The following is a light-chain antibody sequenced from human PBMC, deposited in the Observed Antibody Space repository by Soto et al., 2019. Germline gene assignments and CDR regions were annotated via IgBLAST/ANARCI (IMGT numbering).Light chain of an antibody. V-gene: IGKV1-5*01. J-gene: IGKJ1*01. CDR1: QSVSGW. Sequence: DLQMTQSPSTLSASVGDPATLTGRASQSVSGWLAWYQQKPGEAPKLLIYDASALPRGVPSRFSGSGSGTKFTLTIARLQPDDFATYYCQQYETFPGTFGPGTKVEIK. CDR3: QQYETFPGT. CDR2: DAS.